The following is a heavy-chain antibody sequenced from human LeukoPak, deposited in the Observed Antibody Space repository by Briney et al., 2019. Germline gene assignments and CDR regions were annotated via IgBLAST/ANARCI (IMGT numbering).Heavy chain of an antibody. CDR3: ARSFRGLDQFDY. V-gene: IGHV1-2*02. J-gene: IGHJ4*02. Sequence: ASVKVSCKASGYAFTDYYIHWVRQAPGQGLEWMGWINPNSGGTKYAQNFQGRVTMTRDTSISTAYMELTRLTSDDTAVYYCARSFRGLDQFDYWGQGTLVTVSS. CDR1: GYAFTDYY. CDR2: INPNSGGT. D-gene: IGHD2-2*01.